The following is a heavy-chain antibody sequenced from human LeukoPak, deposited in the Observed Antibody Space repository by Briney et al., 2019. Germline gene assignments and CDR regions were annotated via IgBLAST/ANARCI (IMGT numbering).Heavy chain of an antibody. CDR1: GGSISSHY. Sequence: SETLSLTCTVSGGSISSHYWSWIRQPPGKGLEWIGYIYYSGSTNYNPSLKSRVTISVDTSKNQFSLKLSSVTAADTAVYYCARGHRGYCSSTSCPRGDDYWGQGALVTVSS. CDR2: IYYSGST. CDR3: ARGHRGYCSSTSCPRGDDY. J-gene: IGHJ4*02. D-gene: IGHD2-2*01. V-gene: IGHV4-59*11.